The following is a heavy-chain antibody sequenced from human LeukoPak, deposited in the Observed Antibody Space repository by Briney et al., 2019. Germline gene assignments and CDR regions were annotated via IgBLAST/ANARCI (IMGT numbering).Heavy chain of an antibody. J-gene: IGHJ6*02. CDR1: GFTFSTYG. D-gene: IGHD6-13*01. V-gene: IGHV3-23*01. Sequence: GGSLRLSCAASGFTFSTYGMSWVRQAPGKGREWVSTISGSGGSTVYADSVKGRFTIPRDNSKNTLYLKMNSLRVEDTAVYYCAKRAHSSSWCVMDVWGQGTTVTVSS. CDR2: ISGSGGST. CDR3: AKRAHSSSWCVMDV.